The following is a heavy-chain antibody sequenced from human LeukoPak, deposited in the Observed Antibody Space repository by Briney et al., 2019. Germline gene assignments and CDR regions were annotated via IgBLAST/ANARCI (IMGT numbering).Heavy chain of an antibody. Sequence: PGRSLRLSCAASGFIFSTYDMHWVRQAPGKGLEWVSYISSSGSTIYYADSVKGRFTISRDNAKNSLYLQMNSLRAEDTAVYYCAELGITMIGGVWGKGTTVTISS. CDR2: ISSSGSTI. D-gene: IGHD3-10*02. J-gene: IGHJ6*04. CDR1: GFIFSTYD. CDR3: AELGITMIGGV. V-gene: IGHV3-48*03.